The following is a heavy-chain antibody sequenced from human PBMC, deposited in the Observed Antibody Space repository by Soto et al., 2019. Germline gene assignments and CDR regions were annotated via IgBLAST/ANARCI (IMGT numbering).Heavy chain of an antibody. CDR1: GFTFSSYG. CDR3: ARASSVVAAAYDAFDI. CDR2: IWYDGSNK. V-gene: IGHV3-33*01. D-gene: IGHD2-15*01. J-gene: IGHJ3*02. Sequence: GGSLRLSCAASGFTFSSYGMHWVRQAPGKGLEWVAVIWYDGSNKYYADSVKGRFTISRDNSKNTLYLQMNSLRAEDTAVYYCARASSVVAAAYDAFDIWGQGTMVTVSS.